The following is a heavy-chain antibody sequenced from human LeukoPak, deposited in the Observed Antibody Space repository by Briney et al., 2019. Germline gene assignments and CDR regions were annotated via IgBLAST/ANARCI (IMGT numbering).Heavy chain of an antibody. CDR1: GGTFSSYA. CDR3: AREGAAAHPPWGYYYYGMDV. D-gene: IGHD6-13*01. V-gene: IGHV1-69*13. J-gene: IGHJ6*02. Sequence: SVQVSCKASGGTFSSYAISWVRQAPGQGLEWMGGIIPIFGTANYAQKFQGRVTITADESTSTAYMELSSLRSEDTAVSYCAREGAAAHPPWGYYYYGMDVWGQGTTVTVS. CDR2: IIPIFGTA.